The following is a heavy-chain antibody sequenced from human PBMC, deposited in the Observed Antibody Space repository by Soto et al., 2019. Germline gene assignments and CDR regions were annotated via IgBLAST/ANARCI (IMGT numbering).Heavy chain of an antibody. CDR1: GYTFTSCG. V-gene: IGHV1-18*03. Sequence: QVHLVQSGAEVKKPGASVKVSCKAYGYTFTSCGITWVRQAPGQGLEWMGWISAHNGNTDYAQKLQGRVIVTRDTSTSTAYMELRSLISDDMAVYYCARGRYGDYWGQGALVTFSS. CDR3: ARGRYGDY. D-gene: IGHD1-1*01. CDR2: ISAHNGNT. J-gene: IGHJ4*02.